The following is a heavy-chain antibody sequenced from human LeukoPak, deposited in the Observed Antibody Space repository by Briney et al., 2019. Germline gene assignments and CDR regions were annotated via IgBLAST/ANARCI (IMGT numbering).Heavy chain of an antibody. CDR2: ISSSSSYI. CDR1: GFTFSSYW. Sequence: GGSLRLSCAASGFTFSSYWMHWVRQAPGKGLEWVSSISSSSSYIYYADSVKGRFTISRDNAKNSLYLQMNSLRAEDTAVYYCARSCSSTSCSDYWGQGTLVTVSS. D-gene: IGHD2-2*01. J-gene: IGHJ4*02. CDR3: ARSCSSTSCSDY. V-gene: IGHV3-21*01.